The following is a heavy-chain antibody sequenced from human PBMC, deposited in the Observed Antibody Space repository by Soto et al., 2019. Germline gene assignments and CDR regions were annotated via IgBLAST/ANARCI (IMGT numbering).Heavy chain of an antibody. D-gene: IGHD6-13*01. J-gene: IGHJ5*02. CDR3: ARGSSWSLDNWFDP. CDR1: GFTFSSYS. CDR2: ISSSSGYI. Sequence: GGSLRLSCASSGFTFSSYSMNWVRQAPGKGLEWVSSISSSSGYINYADSVKGRFTISRDNAKNSLYLQMNSLRAEDTAVYYCARGSSWSLDNWFDPWGQGTLVTVSS. V-gene: IGHV3-21*01.